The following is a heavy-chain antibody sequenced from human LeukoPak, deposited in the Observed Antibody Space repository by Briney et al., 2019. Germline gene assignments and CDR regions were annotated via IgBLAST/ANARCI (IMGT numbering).Heavy chain of an antibody. Sequence: PGGSQRLSCAASGFTFRDYAMYWVRQAPGKGLEYVSVISTDGSRIYYADSVKGRFTISRDNSKNTLYLQMGSLRAEDMAFYYCTRGVAISTSGWYDTFDYWGQGALVTVSS. CDR1: GFTFRDYA. J-gene: IGHJ4*02. V-gene: IGHV3-64*02. CDR2: ISTDGSRI. D-gene: IGHD6-19*01. CDR3: TRGVAISTSGWYDTFDY.